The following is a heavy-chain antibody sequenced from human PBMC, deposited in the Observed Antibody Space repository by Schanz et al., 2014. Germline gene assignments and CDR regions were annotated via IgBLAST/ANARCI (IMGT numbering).Heavy chain of an antibody. CDR3: AKYGGELGVSFEY. D-gene: IGHD7-27*01. CDR2: IKQDGSEK. Sequence: DVQLVESGGGLVQSGGSLRLSCAASGFTFGDYYMTWVRQAPGKGLESVANIKQDGSEKYYVDSVKGRFTISRDNAKNSLYLQMNSLRPEDTAVYYCAKYGGELGVSFEYWGQGTLVTVSS. V-gene: IGHV3-7*01. J-gene: IGHJ4*02. CDR1: GFTFGDYY.